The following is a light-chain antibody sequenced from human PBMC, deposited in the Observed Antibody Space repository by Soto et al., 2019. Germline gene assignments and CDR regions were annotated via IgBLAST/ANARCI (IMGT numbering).Light chain of an antibody. CDR2: EAS. Sequence: EIVLTQSPATLSLSPGERATLSCRASQSVSSYLAWYQQKPGQAPRLLIYEASNRATGIPARFSGSGSGTAFTLTISSLEPEYFAVYYCQQRTDWVTFVGGTKVEIK. V-gene: IGKV3-11*01. J-gene: IGKJ4*01. CDR3: QQRTDWVT. CDR1: QSVSSY.